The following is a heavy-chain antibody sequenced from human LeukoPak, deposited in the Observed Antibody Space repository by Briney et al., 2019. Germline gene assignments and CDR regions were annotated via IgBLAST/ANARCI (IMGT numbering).Heavy chain of an antibody. J-gene: IGHJ6*02. D-gene: IGHD6-19*01. CDR1: GFTFSSYW. CDR2: IKQDGSEK. CDR3: ARDRGQWLVSNYYYYGIDV. V-gene: IGHV3-7*01. Sequence: GGSLRLSCAASGFTFSSYWMSWVRQAPGKGLEGVANIKQDGSEKSYVDSVKGRFTISRDNAKNSLYLQMNSLRAEDTAVYYCARDRGQWLVSNYYYYGIDVWGQGTTVTVSS.